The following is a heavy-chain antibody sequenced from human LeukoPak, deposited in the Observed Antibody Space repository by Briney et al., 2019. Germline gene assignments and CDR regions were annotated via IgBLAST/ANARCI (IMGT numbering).Heavy chain of an antibody. CDR1: GGSISSYY. V-gene: IGHV4-59*01. CDR3: ARDSGSSGWYKMVY. CDR2: IYYSWST. J-gene: IGHJ4*02. Sequence: SETLSLTCTVSGGSISSYYWSWIRQPPGKGREWIGYIYYSWSTNYNPSLKSRVTISVDTSKNQFSLKLSSVTAADTAVYYCARDSGSSGWYKMVYWGQGTLVTVSS. D-gene: IGHD6-19*01.